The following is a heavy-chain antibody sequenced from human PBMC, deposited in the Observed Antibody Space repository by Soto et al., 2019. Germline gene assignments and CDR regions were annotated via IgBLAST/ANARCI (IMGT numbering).Heavy chain of an antibody. CDR2: INSDGSRT. D-gene: IGHD3-22*01. Sequence: GGSLRLSCAASGFTVSSYWMHWVRQAPGKGLVWVSRINSDGSRTTYADSVKGRFTISRDNAKNMLHLQMNSLRAEDTAVYYCARALTYYYDIDYWGQGTLVTVSS. CDR3: ARALTYYYDIDY. V-gene: IGHV3-74*01. CDR1: GFTVSSYW. J-gene: IGHJ4*02.